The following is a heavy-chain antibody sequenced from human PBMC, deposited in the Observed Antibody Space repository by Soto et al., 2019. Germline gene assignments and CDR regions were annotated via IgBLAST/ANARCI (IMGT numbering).Heavy chain of an antibody. J-gene: IGHJ4*02. CDR2: IYNNGGT. CDR1: GGTSVGGGGC. Sequence: SLTKCVRWSVAGGTSVGGGGCWIWNRQVPGKGLEWIGYIYNNGGTYYNPSLESRVTISVDTSKNQFSLKLTSVTAADTAVYYCARDKITGLFDYWGQGTLVTVS. V-gene: IGHV4-31*02. D-gene: IGHD2-8*02. CDR3: ARDKITGLFDY.